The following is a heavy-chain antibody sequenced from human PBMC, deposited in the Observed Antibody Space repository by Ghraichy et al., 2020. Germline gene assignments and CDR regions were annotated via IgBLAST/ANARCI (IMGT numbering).Heavy chain of an antibody. V-gene: IGHV4-34*01. Sequence: SETLSLTCAVYGGSFSGYYWSWIRQPPGKGLEWIGEINHSGSTNYNPSLKSRVTISVDTSKNQFSLKLSSVTAADTAVYYCARGIINYDILTGYPDYWGQGTLVTVSS. CDR2: INHSGST. D-gene: IGHD3-9*01. J-gene: IGHJ4*02. CDR3: ARGIINYDILTGYPDY. CDR1: GGSFSGYY.